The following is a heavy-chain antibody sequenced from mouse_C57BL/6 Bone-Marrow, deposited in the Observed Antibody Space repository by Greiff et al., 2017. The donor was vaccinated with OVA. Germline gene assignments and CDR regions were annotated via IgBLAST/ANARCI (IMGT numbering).Heavy chain of an antibody. CDR3: ARSEGFDY. Sequence: VQLQQSGAELVRPGASVKLSCKASGYTFTDYYINWVKQRPGQGLEWIARIYPGSGNTYYNEKFKGKATLTAEKSSSTAYMQLSSLTSDDSAVYFCARSEGFDYWGQGTTLTVSS. CDR2: IYPGSGNT. V-gene: IGHV1-76*01. J-gene: IGHJ2*01. CDR1: GYTFTDYY.